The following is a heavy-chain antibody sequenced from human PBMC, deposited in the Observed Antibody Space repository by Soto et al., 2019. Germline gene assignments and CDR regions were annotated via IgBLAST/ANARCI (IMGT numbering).Heavy chain of an antibody. Sequence: ETLSLTCTVSVESISIYYWSWIRQPPGKGLEWIGYMYYSGSTNYNPSLKSRVTISVDTSKNQFSLKLSSVTAADTAVYYCARDAGGPADYWGQGTLVTVS. D-gene: IGHD2-15*01. CDR2: MYYSGST. CDR1: VESISIYY. J-gene: IGHJ4*02. CDR3: ARDAGGPADY. V-gene: IGHV4-59*01.